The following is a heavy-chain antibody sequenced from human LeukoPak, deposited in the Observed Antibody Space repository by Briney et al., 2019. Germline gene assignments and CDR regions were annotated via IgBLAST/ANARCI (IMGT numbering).Heavy chain of an antibody. CDR3: ANDQTRRYCSGGSCPGDWFDP. D-gene: IGHD2-15*01. CDR1: GFTFSSYA. Sequence: GGSLRLSCAASGFTFSSYAMSWVRQAPGKGLEWVSAISGSGGSTYYADSVKGRFTISRDNSKNTLYLQMNSLRAEDTAVYYCANDQTRRYCSGGSCPGDWFDPWGQGTLVTVSS. J-gene: IGHJ5*02. CDR2: ISGSGGST. V-gene: IGHV3-23*01.